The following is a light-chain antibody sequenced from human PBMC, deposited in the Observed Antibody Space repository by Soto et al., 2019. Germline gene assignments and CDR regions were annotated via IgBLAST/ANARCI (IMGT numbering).Light chain of an antibody. CDR1: SSDVGGYNY. J-gene: IGLJ1*01. V-gene: IGLV2-14*01. CDR3: SSYASSGTRV. Sequence: QSALTQPASVSGSPGQSITISCTGTSSDVGGYNYVSWYQQHPGKAPEHMIYDVSYRPSGVSNRFSGSKSGNTASLTISGLQAEDEADYYCSSYASSGTRVFGTGTKVTVL. CDR2: DVS.